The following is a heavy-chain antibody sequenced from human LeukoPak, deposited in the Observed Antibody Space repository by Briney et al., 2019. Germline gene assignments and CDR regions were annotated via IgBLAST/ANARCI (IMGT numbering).Heavy chain of an antibody. CDR3: ARELGDYDFWSGYYIYYYYMDV. D-gene: IGHD3-3*01. J-gene: IGHJ6*03. CDR2: IYHSGTT. V-gene: IGHV4-38-2*02. Sequence: SETLSLTCTVSGYSISSGYYWGWIRQPPGKGLEWMGSIYHSGTTYYNPPLKSRVTIAVDTSKNQFSLKLSSVTAADTAVYYCARELGDYDFWSGYYIYYYYMDVWGKGTTVTVSS. CDR1: GYSISSGYY.